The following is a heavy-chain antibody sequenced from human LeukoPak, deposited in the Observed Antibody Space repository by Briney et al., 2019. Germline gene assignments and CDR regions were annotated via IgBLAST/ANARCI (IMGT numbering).Heavy chain of an antibody. CDR2: ISSSGSTI. CDR1: GFTFSSYE. Sequence: GGSLRLSCAASGFTFSSYEMNWVRQAPGKGLEWLSYISSSGSTIYYADSVKGRFTISRDNAKNSLYLQMNSLRAEDTAVYYCARGWIDGMDVWGQGTTATVSS. V-gene: IGHV3-48*03. CDR3: ARGWIDGMDV. J-gene: IGHJ6*02. D-gene: IGHD5-12*01.